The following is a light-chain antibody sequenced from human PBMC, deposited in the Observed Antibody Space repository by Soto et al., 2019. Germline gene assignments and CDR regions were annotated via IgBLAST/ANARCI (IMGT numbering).Light chain of an antibody. Sequence: EIVLTQSPATLSLSPGERATLSCRASQSVSSYLAWYQQKPGQAPRLLIYGSYNRATGIPARFSGSGSATDFTLTISSLESEDFAVYYCQERSNWPPGLTFGGGTKVEIK. CDR1: QSVSSY. V-gene: IGKV3-11*01. J-gene: IGKJ4*01. CDR2: GSY. CDR3: QERSNWPPGLT.